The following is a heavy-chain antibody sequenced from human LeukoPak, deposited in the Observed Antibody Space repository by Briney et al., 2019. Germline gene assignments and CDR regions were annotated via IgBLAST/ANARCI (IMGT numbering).Heavy chain of an antibody. J-gene: IGHJ6*02. V-gene: IGHV3-21*01. CDR2: ISSSSSYI. D-gene: IGHD3-16*02. Sequence: GGSLRLSCAASGFTFSSYSMNWVRQAPGKGLERVSSISSSSSYIYYADTVKGRFTISRDNAKNSLYLQMNSLRAEDTAVYYCARDLGGYPHGHYYGMDVWGQGTTVTVSS. CDR3: ARDLGGYPHGHYYGMDV. CDR1: GFTFSSYS.